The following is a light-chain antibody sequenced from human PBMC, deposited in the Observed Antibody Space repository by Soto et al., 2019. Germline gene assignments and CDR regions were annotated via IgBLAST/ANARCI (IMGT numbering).Light chain of an antibody. CDR1: QSLLYSNGYNY. CDR3: MQALESRT. V-gene: IGKV2-28*01. J-gene: IGKJ1*01. CDR2: LGS. Sequence: DIVMTQSPLSLPVTLGEAASISCRSSQSLLYSNGYNYLDWYLQKPGQSPQLLIYLGSNRASGVPDRFSGSGSGTDFTLKISRVEAEDVGVYYCMQALESRTFGQGTKVDIK.